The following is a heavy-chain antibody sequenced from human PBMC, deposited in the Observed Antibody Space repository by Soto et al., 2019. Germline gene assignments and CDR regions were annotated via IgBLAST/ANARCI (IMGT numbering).Heavy chain of an antibody. CDR2: IYYGGST. Sequence: SETLSLTCTVSGGSISPYYWTWVRQPPGKGLEWIGFIYYGGSTNYNPSLKSRVTISVDTSKKQFPLKLSSVTAADTAVYYCASRKSSPFFDYWGQGTLVTVSS. CDR3: ASRKSSPFFDY. D-gene: IGHD3-10*01. V-gene: IGHV4-59*08. CDR1: GGSISPYY. J-gene: IGHJ4*02.